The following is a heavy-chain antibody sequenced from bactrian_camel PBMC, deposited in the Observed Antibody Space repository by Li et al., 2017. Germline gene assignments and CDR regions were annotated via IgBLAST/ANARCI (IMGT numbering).Heavy chain of an antibody. CDR3: AADLPTGRDYVTVAAPTLFGGWINFNY. D-gene: IGHD4*01. CDR2: TGSDGPT. CDR1: GYTATAC. J-gene: IGHJ4*01. V-gene: IGHV3S68*01. Sequence: HVQLVESGGGSVQAGGSLSLSCEASGYTATACMGWFRQLPGKEREGVACTGSDGPTTYADSVKGRFTLSEDSATKTLYLQMGNLKPEDTAIYYCAADLPTGRDYVTVAAPTLFGGWINFNYFGQGTQVTVS.